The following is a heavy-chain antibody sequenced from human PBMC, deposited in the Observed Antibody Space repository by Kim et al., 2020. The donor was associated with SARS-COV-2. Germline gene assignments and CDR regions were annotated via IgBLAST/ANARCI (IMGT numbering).Heavy chain of an antibody. D-gene: IGHD3-22*01. Sequence: PSFHGQVTISADKSISTAYLHWSSLKASDTAMYYCARQYDSSGYYYYFDYWGQGTLVTVSS. J-gene: IGHJ4*02. CDR3: ARQYDSSGYYYYFDY. V-gene: IGHV5-51*01.